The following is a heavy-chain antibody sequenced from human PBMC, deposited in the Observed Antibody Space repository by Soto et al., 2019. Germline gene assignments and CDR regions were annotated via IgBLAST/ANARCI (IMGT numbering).Heavy chain of an antibody. V-gene: IGHV4-59*01. CDR3: ARGPPPPDYGDYVDY. CDR1: GGSINNYY. J-gene: IGHJ4*02. Sequence: QVQLQESGPGLVKPSETLSLTCNVSGGSINNYYWSWIRQPPGKGLEWIGYIYYSGSTNYNPSLKGRVTISVDPSKNQFSLKLGSVTAADTGVDYCARGPPPPDYGDYVDYWGQGTLVTVSS. D-gene: IGHD4-17*01. CDR2: IYYSGST.